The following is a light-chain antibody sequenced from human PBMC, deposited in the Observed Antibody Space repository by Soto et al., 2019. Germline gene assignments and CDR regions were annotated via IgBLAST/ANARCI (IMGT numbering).Light chain of an antibody. CDR3: QQFFHAPT. V-gene: IGKV4-1*01. J-gene: IGKJ1*01. CDR1: LSVLFISNNKNF. CDR2: WAS. Sequence: VLTQSPDALAVSLRGRATIHCRSNLSVLFISNNKNFLAWYQQKPGQPPKLFLNWASTRESGVPDRFIGGGSETEFTLTISSLHAEDVAVYYWQQFFHAPTFGQGSKVDIK.